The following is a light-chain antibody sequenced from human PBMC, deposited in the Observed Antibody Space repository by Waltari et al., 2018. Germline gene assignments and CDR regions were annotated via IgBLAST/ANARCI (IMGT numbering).Light chain of an antibody. Sequence: EIVLTQSPGTLSLSPGERATLSCRASQSVSSSYLAWYQQKPVQAPRVLIHGASNRSTRIPDRDSGSGSGTDFTITIGRLEPEDFAVYYCQQYGSSQWTFGQGTKVEIK. CDR1: QSVSSSY. V-gene: IGKV3-20*01. CDR3: QQYGSSQWT. CDR2: GAS. J-gene: IGKJ1*01.